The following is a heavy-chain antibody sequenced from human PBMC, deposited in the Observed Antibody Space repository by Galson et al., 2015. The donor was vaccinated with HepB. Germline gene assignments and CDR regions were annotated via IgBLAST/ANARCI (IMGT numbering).Heavy chain of an antibody. CDR2: ISYDGSNK. V-gene: IGHV3-30-3*01. J-gene: IGHJ6*02. CDR1: GFTFSSYA. D-gene: IGHD3-10*01. Sequence: SLRLSCAASGFTFSSYAMHWVRQAPGKGLEWVAVISYDGSNKYYADSVKGRFTISRDNSKNTLYLQMNSLRAEDTAVYYCAKGYDTRHYYAMDVWGQGTTVTVSS. CDR3: AKGYDTRHYYAMDV.